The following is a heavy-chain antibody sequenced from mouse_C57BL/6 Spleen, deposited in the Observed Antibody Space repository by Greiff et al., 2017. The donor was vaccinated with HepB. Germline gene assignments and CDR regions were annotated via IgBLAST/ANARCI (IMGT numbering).Heavy chain of an antibody. CDR1: GYTFTSYW. V-gene: IGHV1-69*01. Sequence: QVQLQQPGAELVMPGASVKLSCKASGYTFTSYWMHWVKQRPGQGLEWIGEIDPSDSYTNYNQKFKGKSTLTVDKSSSTAYMQRSSLTSEDSAVYYCARGDYYGSSLYFDYWGQGTTLTVSS. D-gene: IGHD1-1*01. CDR2: IDPSDSYT. CDR3: ARGDYYGSSLYFDY. J-gene: IGHJ2*01.